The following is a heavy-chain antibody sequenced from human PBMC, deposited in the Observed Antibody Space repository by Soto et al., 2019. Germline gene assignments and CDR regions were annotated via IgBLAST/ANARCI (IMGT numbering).Heavy chain of an antibody. D-gene: IGHD2-21*02. Sequence: ASVKVSCKASGYTFTSYDINWMRQAPGQGLEYMGWVSPENSNAGYAQQFRGRVSMTTNTIISTAYLELTDLRYEDTAVYYCEVTTGYWGQGTMVTVSS. CDR2: VSPENSNA. V-gene: IGHV1-8*01. CDR1: GYTFTSYD. CDR3: EVTTGY. J-gene: IGHJ4*02.